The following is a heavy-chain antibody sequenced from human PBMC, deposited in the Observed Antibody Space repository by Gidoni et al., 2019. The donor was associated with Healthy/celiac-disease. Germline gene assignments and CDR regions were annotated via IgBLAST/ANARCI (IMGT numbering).Heavy chain of an antibody. V-gene: IGHV4-34*01. Sequence: QVHLQQWGAGLLKPSETLSLTCAVYGGSFSGYYWSWIRQPPGKGLEWIGEINHSGSTNYNPSLKSRVTISVDTSKNQFSLKLSSVTAADTAVYYCARGAAAAGTGYWGQGTLVTVSS. CDR3: ARGAAAAGTGY. J-gene: IGHJ4*02. CDR1: GGSFSGYY. D-gene: IGHD6-13*01. CDR2: INHSGST.